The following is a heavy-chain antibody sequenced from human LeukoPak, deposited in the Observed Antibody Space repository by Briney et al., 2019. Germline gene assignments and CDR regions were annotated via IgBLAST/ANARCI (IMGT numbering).Heavy chain of an antibody. J-gene: IGHJ3*02. V-gene: IGHV1-18*01. D-gene: IGHD3-22*01. CDR1: GYTFTSYG. CDR3: ARRPPDYYDSSGYYSDAFDI. CDR2: ISAYNGNT. Sequence: ASVKVSCKASGYTFTSYGISWVRQAPGQGLEWMGWISAYNGNTNYAQKLQGRVTMTTDTSTSTAYMELRSLRSDDTAVYYCARRPPDYYDSSGYYSDAFDIWGQGTMVTVSS.